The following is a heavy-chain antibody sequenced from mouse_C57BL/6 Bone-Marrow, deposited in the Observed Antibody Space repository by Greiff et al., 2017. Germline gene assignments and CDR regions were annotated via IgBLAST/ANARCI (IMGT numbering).Heavy chain of an antibody. CDR2: IDPANGDT. CDR1: GFNIKDDS. Sequence: VQLQQSGAELVRPGASVKLSCTASGFNIKDDSMHWVKQRPEQGLAWIGWIDPANGDTASASKFPGKATITADTSSNTAYLQLSSLTSEDTAVDYGTTHYDNAGYYAMDDWGQGTSVTVSS. CDR3: TTHYDNAGYYAMDD. J-gene: IGHJ4*01. V-gene: IGHV14-4*01. D-gene: IGHD2-4*01.